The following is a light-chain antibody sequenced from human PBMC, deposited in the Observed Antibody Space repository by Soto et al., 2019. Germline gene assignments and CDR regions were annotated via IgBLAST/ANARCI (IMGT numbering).Light chain of an antibody. V-gene: IGKV1-9*01. CDR1: QGIGSY. Sequence: DIQLTQSPYFLSASVGDRVTITCRASQGIGSYLAWYQQKPGKAPKLLISGASTLQSGVPSRFSGSGSGTEFSLTISSLQPEDIATYYCQQYKNWPITFGQGTRRAIK. CDR3: QQYKNWPIT. CDR2: GAS. J-gene: IGKJ5*01.